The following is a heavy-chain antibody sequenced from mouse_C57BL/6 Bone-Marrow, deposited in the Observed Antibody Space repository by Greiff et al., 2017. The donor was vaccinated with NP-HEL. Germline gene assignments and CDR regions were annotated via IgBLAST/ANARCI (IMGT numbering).Heavy chain of an antibody. D-gene: IGHD2-2*01. CDR2: IYPGDGDT. CDR3: ARWEWLSDWYFDV. CDR1: GYAFSSSW. Sequence: VQLQQSGPELVKPGASVKISCKASGYAFSSSWMNWVKQRPGKGLEWIGRIYPGDGDTNYNEKFKGKATLTADKSSSTAYMQLSSLTSEDSAVDFCARWEWLSDWYFDVWGTGTTVTVSS. V-gene: IGHV1-82*01. J-gene: IGHJ1*03.